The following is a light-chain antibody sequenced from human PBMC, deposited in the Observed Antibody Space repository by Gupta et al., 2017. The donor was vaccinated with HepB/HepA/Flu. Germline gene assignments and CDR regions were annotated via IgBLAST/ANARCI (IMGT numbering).Light chain of an antibody. Sequence: QPALTPPASVSGSHGPSITISCTGTSSDVGGYNYVSWYQQHPGKTPKLMIYDVSNRPSGVATRFSGSKSGNTASLTISGLQEEDEADYYCSSDTSSSTLVFGGGTKLTVL. CDR2: DVS. V-gene: IGLV2-14*01. CDR1: SSDVGGYNY. J-gene: IGLJ2*01. CDR3: SSDTSSSTLV.